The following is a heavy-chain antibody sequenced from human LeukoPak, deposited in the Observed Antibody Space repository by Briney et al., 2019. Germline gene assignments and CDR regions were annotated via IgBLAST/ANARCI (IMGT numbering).Heavy chain of an antibody. J-gene: IGHJ6*03. Sequence: GGSLRLSCAASGFTFSSYAMHWVRQAPGKGLEWVSAISGSGGSTYYADSVKGRFTISRDNSNYMLFLHMNNLRAEDTAIYYCAKQPYNYFYLDVWGKGTTVTVSS. CDR3: AKQPYNYFYLDV. CDR2: ISGSGGST. V-gene: IGHV3-23*01. CDR1: GFTFSSYA. D-gene: IGHD2-21*01.